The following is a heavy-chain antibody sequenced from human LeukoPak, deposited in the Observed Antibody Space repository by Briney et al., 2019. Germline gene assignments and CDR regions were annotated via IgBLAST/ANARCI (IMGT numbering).Heavy chain of an antibody. J-gene: IGHJ6*03. CDR1: GFTFGDYA. CDR2: IRSKAYGWTT. D-gene: IGHD5-12*01. CDR3: TRPNIVATSSYYYYYYMDV. V-gene: IGHV3-49*04. Sequence: PGGSLRLSCTASGFTFGDYAMSWVRQAPGKGLEWVGFIRSKAYGWTTEYAASGKGRFTISRDDAKSIAYLQMNSLKTEDTAVYYCTRPNIVATSSYYYYYYMDVWGKGTTVTISS.